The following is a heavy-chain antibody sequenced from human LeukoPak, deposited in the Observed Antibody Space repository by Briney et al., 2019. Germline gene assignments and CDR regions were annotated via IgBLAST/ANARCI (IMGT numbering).Heavy chain of an antibody. Sequence: EASVKVSCKASGGTFSSYAISWVRQAPGQGLEWMGGIIPIFGTANYAQKFQGRVTITTDESTSTAYMELSSLRSEDTAVYYCARDDCSSTSCYRNEYYYYMDVWGKGTTVTVSS. CDR3: ARDDCSSTSCYRNEYYYYMDV. J-gene: IGHJ6*03. V-gene: IGHV1-69*05. CDR1: GGTFSSYA. CDR2: IIPIFGTA. D-gene: IGHD2-2*01.